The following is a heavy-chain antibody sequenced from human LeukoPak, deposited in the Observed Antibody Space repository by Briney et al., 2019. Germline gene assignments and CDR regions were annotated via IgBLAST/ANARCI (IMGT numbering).Heavy chain of an antibody. CDR1: DDCITSGYS. Sequence: SDTLSLTCAVSDDCITSGYSWGWIRQPPGRGLEWIGSIYQSGSTYYNPSLKSRVTISVDTSKNQFSLKLNSVTAADTAVYYCARDARQADYWGQGTLVTVSS. J-gene: IGHJ4*02. V-gene: IGHV4-38-2*02. CDR2: IYQSGST. CDR3: ARDARQADY.